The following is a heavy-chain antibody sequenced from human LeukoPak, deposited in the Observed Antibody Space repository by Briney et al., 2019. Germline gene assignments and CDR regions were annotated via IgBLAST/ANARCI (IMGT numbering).Heavy chain of an antibody. CDR2: IYHSGST. Sequence: PSETLSLTCTVSGDSISDGVYYWSWIRQPPGKGLEWIGYIYHSGSTNYNPSLKSRVTISVDTSKNQFSLKLSSVTAADTAVYYCARISLYSSSWCAFDIWGQGTMVTVSS. J-gene: IGHJ3*02. V-gene: IGHV4-61*08. D-gene: IGHD6-13*01. CDR1: GDSISDGVYY. CDR3: ARISLYSSSWCAFDI.